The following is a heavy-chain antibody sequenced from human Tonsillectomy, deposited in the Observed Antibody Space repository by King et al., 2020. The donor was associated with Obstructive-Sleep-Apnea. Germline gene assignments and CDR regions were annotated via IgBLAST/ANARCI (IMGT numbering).Heavy chain of an antibody. J-gene: IGHJ5*02. CDR3: ARELAVAGTSWFDP. CDR2: ISAYNGNT. D-gene: IGHD6-19*01. Sequence: QLVQSGAEVKKPGASVKVSCKASGYTFTSYGISWVRQAPGQGLEWMGWISAYNGNTNYAQKLQGRGTMTTDTSTSTAYMELRSRRSDDTAVYYCARELAVAGTSWFDPWGQGTLVTVSS. CDR1: GYTFTSYG. V-gene: IGHV1-18*04.